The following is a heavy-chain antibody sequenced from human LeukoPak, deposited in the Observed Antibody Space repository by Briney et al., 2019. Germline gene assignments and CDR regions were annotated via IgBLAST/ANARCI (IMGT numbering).Heavy chain of an antibody. V-gene: IGHV3-21*01. CDR1: GFTFSSYA. D-gene: IGHD3-10*01. Sequence: PGGSLRLSCAASGFTFSSYAMSWVRQAPGKGLEWVSSISSSSSYIYYADSVKGRFTISRDNAKNSLYLQMNSLRAEDTAVYYCARAVGTGSYYPDYWGQGTLVTVSS. J-gene: IGHJ4*02. CDR2: ISSSSSYI. CDR3: ARAVGTGSYYPDY.